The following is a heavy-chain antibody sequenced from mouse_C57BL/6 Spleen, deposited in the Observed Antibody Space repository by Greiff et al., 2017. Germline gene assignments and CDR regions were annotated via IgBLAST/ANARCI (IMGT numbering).Heavy chain of an antibody. J-gene: IGHJ3*01. Sequence: QVHVKQSGAELVKPGASVKMSCKASGYTFTTYPIEWMKQNHGKSLEWIGNFHPYNDDTKYNEKFKGKATLTVEKSSSTVYLELSRLTSDDSAVYYCASQGYYGSEAVAYWGQGTLVTVSA. V-gene: IGHV1-47*01. CDR2: FHPYNDDT. CDR1: GYTFTTYP. CDR3: ASQGYYGSEAVAY. D-gene: IGHD1-1*01.